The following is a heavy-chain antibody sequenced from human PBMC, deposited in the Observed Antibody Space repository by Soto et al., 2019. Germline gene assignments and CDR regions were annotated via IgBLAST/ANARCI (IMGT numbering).Heavy chain of an antibody. CDR1: GGSISSSSYS. D-gene: IGHD6-19*01. CDR2: VYYSGTI. V-gene: IGHV4-39*01. CDR3: ARRPMVGPVAENAFDI. Sequence: PSETLSLTCSVSGGSISSSSYSWNWIRQSPGKGLEWIGLVYYSGTIYYNPSLKRRVTISVDTYNQFSLKLSSVTAADTAYYFCARRPMVGPVAENAFDIWGQGTRVTVSS. J-gene: IGHJ3*02.